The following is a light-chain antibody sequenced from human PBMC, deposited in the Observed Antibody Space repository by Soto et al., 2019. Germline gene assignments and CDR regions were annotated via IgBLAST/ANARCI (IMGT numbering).Light chain of an antibody. CDR2: GAS. V-gene: IGKV3-20*01. Sequence: EIVLTQSPGTLSLSPGERATLSCRASQSVSSNYLAWYQQKPGQAPRLLIYGASSRATGIPDRFSGSGSGTDFTLTISRLEPEDFAVYSCQQFGSAPPWTFGQGTKVESK. CDR3: QQFGSAPPWT. CDR1: QSVSSNY. J-gene: IGKJ1*01.